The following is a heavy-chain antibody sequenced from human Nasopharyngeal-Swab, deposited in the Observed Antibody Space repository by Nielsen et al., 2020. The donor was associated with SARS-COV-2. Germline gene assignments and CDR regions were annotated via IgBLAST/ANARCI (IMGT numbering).Heavy chain of an antibody. J-gene: IGHJ4*03. CDR2: IKEDGSEK. V-gene: IGHV3-7*03. CDR1: GFTFGNYW. D-gene: IGHD1-20*01. Sequence: GGSLRLSCAASGFTFGNYWMSWVRQAPGKRLEWVANIKEDGSEKDYVDSVKGRFTISRDNIKNSLYLQMNSLRVEDTAVYFCARLPRNNWRLDSWGRGTAVTVSS. CDR3: ARLPRNNWRLDS.